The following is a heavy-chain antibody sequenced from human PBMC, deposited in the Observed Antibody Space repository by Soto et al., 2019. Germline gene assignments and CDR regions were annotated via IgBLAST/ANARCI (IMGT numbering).Heavy chain of an antibody. CDR1: GFSLSTSGVG. CDR2: IYWDDDK. J-gene: IGHJ4*02. D-gene: IGHD6-13*01. Sequence: QITLKESGPTVVKPTQTLTLTCTFSGFSLSTSGVGVGWIRQPPGKALEWLALIYWDDDKRYSPSLKSRLTITKDTSKNQVVLTMTNMDPVDTATYYCAPMVLAGSSWNYFDYWGQGTLVTVSS. V-gene: IGHV2-5*02. CDR3: APMVLAGSSWNYFDY.